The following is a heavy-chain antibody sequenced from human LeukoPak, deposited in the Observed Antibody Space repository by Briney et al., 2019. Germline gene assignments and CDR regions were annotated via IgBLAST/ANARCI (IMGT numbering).Heavy chain of an antibody. CDR3: AREVWGMVDY. CDR1: GESFSGYY. D-gene: IGHD3-16*01. V-gene: IGHV4-34*01. Sequence: SSETLSLTCAVYGESFSGYYWSWIRQPPGKGLEWIGEINHSGSTNYNPSLKSRVTISVDTSKNQFSLKLSSVTAADTAVYYCAREVWGMVDYWGQGTLVTVSS. CDR2: INHSGST. J-gene: IGHJ4*02.